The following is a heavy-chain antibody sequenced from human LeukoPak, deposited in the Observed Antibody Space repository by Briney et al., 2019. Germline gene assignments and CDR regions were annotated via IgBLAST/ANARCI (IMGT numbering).Heavy chain of an antibody. CDR2: INSSGSTI. CDR3: ARGQYYYDSSGYSPLDY. D-gene: IGHD3-22*01. Sequence: GSLRLSCAASGFTFSSYEMNWVRQAPGKGLEWVSYINSSGSTIYYADSVKGRFTISRDNAKNSLYLQMNSLRAEDTAVYYCARGQYYYDSSGYSPLDYWGQGTLVTVSS. CDR1: GFTFSSYE. V-gene: IGHV3-48*03. J-gene: IGHJ4*02.